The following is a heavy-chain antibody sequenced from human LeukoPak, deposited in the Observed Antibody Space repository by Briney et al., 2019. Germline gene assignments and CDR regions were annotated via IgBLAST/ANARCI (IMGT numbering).Heavy chain of an antibody. V-gene: IGHV1-18*01. CDR3: VRVLEYYYDSSGYPDY. CDR2: ISAYNGNT. CDR1: GYTFTSYG. Sequence: ASVKVSCKASGYTFTSYGISWVRQAPGQGLEWLGWISAYNGNTNYAQKLQGRVTMTTDTSTSTAYMELRSLRSDDTAVYYCVRVLEYYYDSSGYPDYWGQGTLVTVSS. J-gene: IGHJ4*02. D-gene: IGHD3-22*01.